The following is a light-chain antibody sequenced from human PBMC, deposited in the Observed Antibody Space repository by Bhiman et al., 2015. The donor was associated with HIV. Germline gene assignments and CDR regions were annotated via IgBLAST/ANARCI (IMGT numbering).Light chain of an antibody. V-gene: IGLV3-1*01. CDR2: QDN. Sequence: SYELTQPPSVSVSPGQTASIPCSGDKLGNKYTSWYQQKPGQPPVLVIFQDNKRPSGIPERFSGSTSGNTATLTISGTQAMDEADYYCQVWDSSSVVFGGGTKLTV. CDR3: QVWDSSSVV. J-gene: IGLJ2*01. CDR1: KLGNKY.